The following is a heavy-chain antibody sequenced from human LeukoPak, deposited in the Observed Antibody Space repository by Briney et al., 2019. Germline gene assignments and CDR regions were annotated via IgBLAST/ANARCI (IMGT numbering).Heavy chain of an antibody. V-gene: IGHV3-30*02. CDR1: GFTFSRYG. CDR2: IWYDGSNK. Sequence: PGGSLRLSCAASGFTFSRYGMHWVRQAPGKGLEWVAFIWYDGSNKYYADSVKGRFSISRDNSKNTMYVQMNSLGAEDTAVYYCAKHDPITLVRGVTNWFDSWGQGTLVTVSS. J-gene: IGHJ5*01. D-gene: IGHD3-10*01. CDR3: AKHDPITLVRGVTNWFDS.